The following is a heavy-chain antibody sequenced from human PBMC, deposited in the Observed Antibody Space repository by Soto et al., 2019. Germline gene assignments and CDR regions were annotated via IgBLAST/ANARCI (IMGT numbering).Heavy chain of an antibody. CDR3: AGGPRVAVGSRASSGMDV. CDR2: IIPVFGLV. J-gene: IGHJ6*02. Sequence: QVHLLLQSGAEVKKPGSSVKVSCKASGGTPSNSAISWVRQAPGQGLEWMGGIIPVFGLVKYAQNFQGRVTITADDSTYTAYMELSSLRPEDTAVYYCAGGPRVAVGSRASSGMDVWVQGTTVTVS. CDR1: GGTPSNSA. V-gene: IGHV1-69*01. D-gene: IGHD1-1*01.